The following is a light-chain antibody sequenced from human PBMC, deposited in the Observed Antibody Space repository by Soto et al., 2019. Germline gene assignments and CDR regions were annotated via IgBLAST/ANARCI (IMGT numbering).Light chain of an antibody. CDR1: QGISSY. CDR2: DAS. J-gene: IGKJ1*01. Sequence: IQLTQSPSSLSASVGDRVTITCLASQGISSYLAWYQQKPGKAPKLLIYDASALPRGVPSRFSGSGSGTKFTLTIASLQPDDFATYYCQQYETFSGTFGPGTKVDIK. V-gene: IGKV1-9*01. CDR3: QQYETFSGT.